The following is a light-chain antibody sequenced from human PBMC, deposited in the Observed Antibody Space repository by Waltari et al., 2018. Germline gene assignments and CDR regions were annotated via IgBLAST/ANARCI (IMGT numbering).Light chain of an antibody. Sequence: DIQMTQSPSSLSASVGDRVTITCRASQNINNNLNWYQQKPGEAPKLLIYSTSGLQGGVPSSFSGSGSGTDFTLTISSLEPEDFATYYCQQNYNLPLTFGGGTKVEIK. V-gene: IGKV1-39*01. CDR2: STS. CDR1: QNINNN. J-gene: IGKJ4*01. CDR3: QQNYNLPLT.